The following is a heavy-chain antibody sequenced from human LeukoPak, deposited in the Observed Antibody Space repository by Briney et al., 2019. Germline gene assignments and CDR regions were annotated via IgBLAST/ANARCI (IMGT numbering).Heavy chain of an antibody. D-gene: IGHD6-13*01. CDR2: IYYSGST. J-gene: IGHJ4*02. V-gene: IGHV4-59*01. Sequence: SETLSLTCTVSGGSISSYYWSWIRQPPGKGLEWIGYIYYSGSTNYNPSLKSRVTISVDTSKNQFSLKLSSVTAADTAVYYCARAEGQLADFDYWGQGTLVTVSS. CDR3: ARAEGQLADFDY. CDR1: GGSISSYY.